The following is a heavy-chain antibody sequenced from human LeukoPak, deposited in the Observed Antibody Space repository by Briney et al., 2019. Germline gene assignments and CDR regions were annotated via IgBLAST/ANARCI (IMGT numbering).Heavy chain of an antibody. V-gene: IGHV3-30*18. CDR3: AKDLGQLGYYYYYYGMDV. D-gene: IGHD6-13*01. Sequence: GGSLRLSCAASGFTFSSYGMHWVRQAPGKGLEWAAVISYDGSNKYYADSVKGRFTISRDNSKNTLYLQMNSLRAEDTAVYYCAKDLGQLGYYYYYYGMDVWGQGTTVTVSS. J-gene: IGHJ6*02. CDR2: ISYDGSNK. CDR1: GFTFSSYG.